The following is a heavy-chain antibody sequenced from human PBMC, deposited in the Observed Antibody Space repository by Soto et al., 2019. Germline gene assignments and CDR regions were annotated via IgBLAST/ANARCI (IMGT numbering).Heavy chain of an antibody. D-gene: IGHD3-3*01. CDR2: INPNSGGT. V-gene: IGHV1-2*04. Sequence: ASVKVSCKASGYTFTGYYMHWVRQAPGQGLEWMGWINPNSGGTNYAQKFQGWVTMTRDTSISTAYMELSRLRSDDTAVYYCARAEIITIFGVASERNWFDPWGQGTLVTVSS. CDR3: ARAEIITIFGVASERNWFDP. CDR1: GYTFTGYY. J-gene: IGHJ5*02.